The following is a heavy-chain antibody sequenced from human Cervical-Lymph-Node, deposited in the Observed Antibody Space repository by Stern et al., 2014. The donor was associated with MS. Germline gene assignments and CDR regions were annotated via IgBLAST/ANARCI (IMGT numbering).Heavy chain of an antibody. CDR2: TIPILGTS. Sequence: VQLVESGAEVKKPGSSVKVSCKASGGTFSKYAIAWVRKAPGQGLEWMGGTIPILGTSTYAQKFQGRVTITADDFSTTAYMELSSLRSEDTAVYYCARDRSLGVTPFFDNWGQGTLVTVSS. J-gene: IGHJ4*02. V-gene: IGHV1-69*01. D-gene: IGHD3-22*01. CDR1: GGTFSKYA. CDR3: ARDRSLGVTPFFDN.